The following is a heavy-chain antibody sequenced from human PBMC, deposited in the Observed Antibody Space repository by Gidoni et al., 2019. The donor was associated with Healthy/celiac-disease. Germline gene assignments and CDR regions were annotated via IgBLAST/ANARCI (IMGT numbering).Heavy chain of an antibody. CDR2: ISYDGSNK. CDR1: GFTFSSYG. Sequence: QVQLVESGGGVVQTGRSLRLSCAASGFTFSSYGMHWVRQAPGKGLEWVAVISYDGSNKYYADSVKGRFTISRDNSKNTLYLQMNSLRAEDTAVYYCAKMAWDYYDSSGYYPNDYWGQGTLVTVSS. CDR3: AKMAWDYYDSSGYYPNDY. D-gene: IGHD3-22*01. J-gene: IGHJ4*02. V-gene: IGHV3-30*18.